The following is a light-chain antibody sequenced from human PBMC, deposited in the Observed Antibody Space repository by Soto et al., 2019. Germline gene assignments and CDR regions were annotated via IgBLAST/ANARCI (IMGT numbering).Light chain of an antibody. CDR2: DAS. V-gene: IGKV1-33*01. CDR3: QQYDNLQT. CDR1: QDISNY. Sequence: DIQMTQSPSSLSASVGDRVTITCQASQDISNYLNWYQQKPGKAPKLLIYDASNLETGVPSRFSGSRSGTDFTFTISSLQPEDIATYYCQQYDNLQTFGGGTKVEIK. J-gene: IGKJ4*01.